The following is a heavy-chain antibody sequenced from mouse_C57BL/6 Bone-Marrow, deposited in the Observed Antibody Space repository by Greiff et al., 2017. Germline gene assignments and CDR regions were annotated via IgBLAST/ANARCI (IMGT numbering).Heavy chain of an antibody. CDR2: IHPNSGST. CDR1: GYTFTSYW. D-gene: IGHD3-3*01. CDR3: AREAEVDSQGHYFDY. J-gene: IGHJ2*01. V-gene: IGHV1-64*01. Sequence: QVQLQQPGAELVKPGASVKLSCKASGYTFTSYWMHWVKQRPGQGLEWIGMIHPNSGSTNYNEKFKSKATLTVDKSSSTAYMQLSSLTSEDSAVYYGAREAEVDSQGHYFDYWGQGTTLTVSS.